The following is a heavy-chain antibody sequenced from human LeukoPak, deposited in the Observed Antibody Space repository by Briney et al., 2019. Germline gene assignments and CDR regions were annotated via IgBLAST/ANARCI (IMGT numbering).Heavy chain of an antibody. CDR1: GGSISSYY. CDR2: IYYSGST. D-gene: IGHD3-22*01. V-gene: IGHV4-59*12. CDR3: ARGDYYDSSGYYNPVFDY. J-gene: IGHJ4*02. Sequence: SETLSLTCTVSGGSISSYYWSWIRQPPGKGLEWIGYIYYSGSTNYNPSLKSRVTISVDTSKNQFSLKLSSVTAADTAVYYCARGDYYDSSGYYNPVFDYWGQGTLVTVSS.